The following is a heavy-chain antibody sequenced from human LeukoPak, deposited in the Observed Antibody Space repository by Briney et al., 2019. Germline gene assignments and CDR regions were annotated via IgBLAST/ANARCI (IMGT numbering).Heavy chain of an antibody. CDR2: TYYRSKWFN. V-gene: IGHV6-1*01. J-gene: IGHJ4*02. D-gene: IGHD3-16*01. CDR1: GDSVSSNSAG. CDR3: ARGGGRLDF. Sequence: SQTLSLTCAISGDSVSSNSAGWSWIRRSPSRGLEWLGRTYYRSKWFNDYATSVKTRITINPDTSKNQFSLQLNSVIPEDTAVYYCARGGGRLDFWGQGTLVTVSS.